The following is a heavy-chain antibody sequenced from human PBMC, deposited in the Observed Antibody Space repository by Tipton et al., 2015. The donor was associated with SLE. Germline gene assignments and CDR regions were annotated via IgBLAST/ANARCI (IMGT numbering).Heavy chain of an antibody. D-gene: IGHD6-13*01. CDR3: ARRRIAAAGLWAFDI. J-gene: IGHJ3*02. V-gene: IGHV4-4*07. CDR2: IYTSGST. CDR1: GGSISSYY. Sequence: TLSLTCTVSGGSISSYYWSWIRQPAGKGLEWIGRIYTSGSTNYNPSLKSRVTMSVDTSKNQFSLKLSSVTAADTAVYYCARRRIAAAGLWAFDIWGQGTMVTVSS.